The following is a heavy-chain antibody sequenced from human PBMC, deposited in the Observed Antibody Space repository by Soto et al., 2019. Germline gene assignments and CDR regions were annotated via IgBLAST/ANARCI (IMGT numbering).Heavy chain of an antibody. D-gene: IGHD3-3*01. J-gene: IGHJ5*02. CDR3: AKDQRKPAIFGVVTLS. V-gene: IGHV3-64D*06. CDR2: IKSKGGTT. Sequence: GGSLRLSCSAFGFTFSDYGMHWVRQAPGKGLEFVSAIKSKGGTTYYADSVRGRFTISRDNSKNTLYLQMSSLRGDDTAVYYCAKDQRKPAIFGVVTLSWGQGTLVTVSS. CDR1: GFTFSDYG.